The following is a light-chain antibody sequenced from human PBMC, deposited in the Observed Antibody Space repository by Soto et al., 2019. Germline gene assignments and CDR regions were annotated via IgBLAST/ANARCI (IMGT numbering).Light chain of an antibody. CDR2: GAS. V-gene: IGKV3-15*01. CDR1: QSVSSN. CDR3: QQYNNWPPWT. J-gene: IGKJ1*01. Sequence: EIVMTQSPATLSVSPGERATRSCRASQSVSSNLAWYQQKPGQAPRLLIYGASTRAPGIPARFSGSGSGTEFTLTISSLQSEDFAVYYCQQYNNWPPWTFGQGTKVELK.